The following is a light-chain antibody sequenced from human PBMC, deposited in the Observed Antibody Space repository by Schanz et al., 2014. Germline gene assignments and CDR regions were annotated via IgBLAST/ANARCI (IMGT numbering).Light chain of an antibody. V-gene: IGKV3-11*01. J-gene: IGKJ4*01. Sequence: EIVLTQSPATLSLSPGERATLSCRASQSVSSYLAWYQQKPGQAPRLLIYDASNRATGIPARFSGSGSGTDFTLTISSLEPEDFAVYYCQQYGSSVLTFGGGTKLEI. CDR2: DAS. CDR1: QSVSSY. CDR3: QQYGSSVLT.